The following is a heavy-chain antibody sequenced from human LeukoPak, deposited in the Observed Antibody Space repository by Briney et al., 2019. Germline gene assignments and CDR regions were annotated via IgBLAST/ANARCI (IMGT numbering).Heavy chain of an antibody. V-gene: IGHV1-2*02. CDR3: AREANPGGEAGTTGRTNWFDP. CDR1: GYTFTGYY. Sequence: GASVKVSCKASGYTFTGYYMHWVRQAPGQGLEWMGWINPNSGGTNYAQKFQGRVTMTRDTSISTAYMELSRLRSDDTAVYYCAREANPGGEAGTTGRTNWFDPWGQGTLVTVSS. J-gene: IGHJ5*02. CDR2: INPNSGGT. D-gene: IGHD6-13*01.